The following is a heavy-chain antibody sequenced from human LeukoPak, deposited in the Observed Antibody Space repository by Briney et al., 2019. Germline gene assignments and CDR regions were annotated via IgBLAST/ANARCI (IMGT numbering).Heavy chain of an antibody. J-gene: IGHJ4*02. CDR3: ARGPSGYHNT. CDR2: FSGSGGST. Sequence: GGSLRLSCAASGFTFSTYAMSWVRQAPGKGLEWVSSFSGSGGSTYYADSVKGRFTISRDNSKNTLYLQMNSLRAEDTAVYYCARGPSGYHNTGGQGTLVTVSS. D-gene: IGHD5-12*01. CDR1: GFTFSTYA. V-gene: IGHV3-23*01.